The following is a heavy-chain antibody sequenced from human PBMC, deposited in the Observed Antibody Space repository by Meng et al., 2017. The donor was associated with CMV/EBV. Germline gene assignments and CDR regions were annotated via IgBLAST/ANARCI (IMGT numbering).Heavy chain of an antibody. V-gene: IGHV3-30-3*01. CDR2: VSSDGANK. D-gene: IGHD3-3*01. Sequence: GGSLRLSCAASGFTFSTYAMHWVRLVPGKGLEWVAVVSSDGANKYYGDSVKGRFTISRDNSKNTLYLQMNSLRTEDTALYYCARDPHYDFWVESSNGMDVWGQGTTVTVSS. J-gene: IGHJ6*02. CDR1: GFTFSTYA. CDR3: ARDPHYDFWVESSNGMDV.